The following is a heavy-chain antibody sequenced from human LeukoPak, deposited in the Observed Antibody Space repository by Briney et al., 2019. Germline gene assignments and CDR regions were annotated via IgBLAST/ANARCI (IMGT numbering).Heavy chain of an antibody. J-gene: IGHJ6*02. CDR3: AKDLAGYSNDRDFGMDV. D-gene: IGHD4-11*01. Sequence: GRSLRLSCAASGFTFSSYGMHWVRQAPGKGLEWVAVISYDGSNKYYADSVKGRFTISRDNSKNTLYLQMNSLGAEDTALYHCAKDLAGYSNDRDFGMDVWGQGTTVTVSS. CDR1: GFTFSSYG. V-gene: IGHV3-30*18. CDR2: ISYDGSNK.